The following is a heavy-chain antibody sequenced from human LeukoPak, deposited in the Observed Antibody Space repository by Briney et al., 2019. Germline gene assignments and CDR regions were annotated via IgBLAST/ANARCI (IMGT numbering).Heavy chain of an antibody. V-gene: IGHV3-23*01. CDR2: ITNDNYDT. D-gene: IGHD2/OR15-2a*01. CDR3: AREGISRKMDFDY. CDR1: GFTFSSYA. Sequence: PGGSLRLSCAASGFTFSSYAVSWVRQAPEKGLEWVSSITNDNYDTFYADSVKGRFTISRDESKNTLYLQMKSLRAEDTAVYYCAREGISRKMDFDYWGQGTLVTVSS. J-gene: IGHJ4*02.